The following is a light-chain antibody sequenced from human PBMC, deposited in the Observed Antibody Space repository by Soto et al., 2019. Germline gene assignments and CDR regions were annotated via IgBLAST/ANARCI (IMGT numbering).Light chain of an antibody. Sequence: QSALTQPPSVSGSPGQSVTISCPGTSSDVGDYDFVSWYHQHPGKVPKVIIYDVSERPSGVPDRFSGSKSGNTASLTISGLQAEDEAVYYCCSYAGGHTWVFGGGTKLTVL. CDR1: SSDVGDYDF. J-gene: IGLJ3*02. CDR2: DVS. CDR3: CSYAGGHTWV. V-gene: IGLV2-11*01.